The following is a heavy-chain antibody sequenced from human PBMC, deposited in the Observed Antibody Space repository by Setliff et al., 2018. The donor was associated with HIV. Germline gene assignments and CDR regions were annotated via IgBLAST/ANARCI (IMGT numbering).Heavy chain of an antibody. V-gene: IGHV1-69*13. Sequence: SVKVSCKASGGTFSSYAISWVRQAPGQGLEWMGGIIPIFGAANYAQKFQGRVTITADESTSTAYMELSSLRSEDTAVYYCARAHSGSYYYYYYMGVWGKGTTVTVSS. CDR1: GGTFSSYA. J-gene: IGHJ6*03. CDR2: IIPIFGAA. D-gene: IGHD1-26*01. CDR3: ARAHSGSYYYYYYMGV.